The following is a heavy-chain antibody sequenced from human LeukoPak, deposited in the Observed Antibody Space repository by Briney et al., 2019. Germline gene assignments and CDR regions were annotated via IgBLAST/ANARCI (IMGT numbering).Heavy chain of an antibody. CDR2: ISSSSSYI. J-gene: IGHJ4*02. CDR1: GFTFSSYS. CDR3: AREAYSGYSFDD. V-gene: IGHV3-21*01. Sequence: PGGSLRLSCTASGFTFSSYSMNWVRQARGTGLERVSSISSSSSYIYYADSVKGRFTISRDTAKNSLYLQMNSLSAEDTAVYFCAREAYSGYSFDDWGQGTLVTVSS. D-gene: IGHD5-12*01.